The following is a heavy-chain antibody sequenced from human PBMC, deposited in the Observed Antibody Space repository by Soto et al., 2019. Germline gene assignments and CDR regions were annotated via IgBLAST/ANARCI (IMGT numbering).Heavy chain of an antibody. CDR1: GYTFTGYY. V-gene: IGHV1-2*04. Sequence: QVQLVQSGAEVKKPGASVKVSCKASGYTFTGYYMHWVRQAPGQGLEWMGWINPNSGGTNYAQKFQGWVTMTRDTSISTAYMELSRLRSDDTAVYYCARCTTTVTTAGDWYFDLWGRGTLVTVSS. CDR3: ARCTTTVTTAGDWYFDL. CDR2: INPNSGGT. D-gene: IGHD4-17*01. J-gene: IGHJ2*01.